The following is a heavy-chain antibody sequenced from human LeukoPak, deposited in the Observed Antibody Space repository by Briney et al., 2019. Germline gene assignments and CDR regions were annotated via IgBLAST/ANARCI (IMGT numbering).Heavy chain of an antibody. CDR1: GFTFSSYG. J-gene: IGHJ3*02. CDR2: IWYDGSNK. CDR3: ARDLAVPAFDI. D-gene: IGHD4-17*01. Sequence: GGSLRLSCAASGFTFSSYGMHWVRQAPGKGLEWVAVIWYDGSNKYYADSVKGRFTISRDNSKNTLYLQMNSLRAEDTAVYYCARDLAVPAFDIWGQGTMVTVSS. V-gene: IGHV3-33*01.